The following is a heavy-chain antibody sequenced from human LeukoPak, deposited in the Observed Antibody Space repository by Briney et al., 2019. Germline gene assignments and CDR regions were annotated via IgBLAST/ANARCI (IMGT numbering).Heavy chain of an antibody. D-gene: IGHD3-16*01. Sequence: PGGSLRLSCAASGFTFSSYSMNWVRQAPGKGLEWVAVTRNDGSNKYYVGSVKGRFTISRDNSKNTLFLQMNSLRAEDTAVYYCVKEGAYFFDSWGQGTLVTVSS. CDR2: TRNDGSNK. V-gene: IGHV3-30*02. J-gene: IGHJ4*02. CDR1: GFTFSSYS. CDR3: VKEGAYFFDS.